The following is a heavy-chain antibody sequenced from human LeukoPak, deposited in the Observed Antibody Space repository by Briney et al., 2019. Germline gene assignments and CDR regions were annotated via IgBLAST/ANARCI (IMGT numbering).Heavy chain of an antibody. Sequence: GGSLRLSCTASGLIFRNYAMTWVRQAPRKGLEWVSTISGDGTETFYADSVKGRFTISRDNSKNTHYLQMSSLRAEDTGIYYCAKSTYYYGSGEGSNYWYFDLWGRGTLVTVSS. V-gene: IGHV3-23*01. J-gene: IGHJ2*01. CDR3: AKSTYYYGSGEGSNYWYFDL. CDR1: GLIFRNYA. CDR2: ISGDGTET. D-gene: IGHD3-10*01.